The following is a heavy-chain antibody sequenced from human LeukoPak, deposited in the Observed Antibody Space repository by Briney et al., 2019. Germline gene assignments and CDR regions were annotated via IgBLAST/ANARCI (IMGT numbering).Heavy chain of an antibody. D-gene: IGHD3-3*01. V-gene: IGHV3-23*01. Sequence: TGGSLRLSCAASGFTFSSYAMSWVRQAPGKGLEWVSAISGSGGSTYYADSVKGRFTISRDNSKNTLYLQMNSLRAEDTAVYYCATSDFWSGYYKFRAEYFQHWGQGTLVTVSS. CDR3: ATSDFWSGYYKFRAEYFQH. CDR1: GFTFSSYA. J-gene: IGHJ1*01. CDR2: ISGSGGST.